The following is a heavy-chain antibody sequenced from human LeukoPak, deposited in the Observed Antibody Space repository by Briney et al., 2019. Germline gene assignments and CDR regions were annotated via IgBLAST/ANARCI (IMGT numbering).Heavy chain of an antibody. CDR3: AAYCGGDCRTFDY. V-gene: IGHV3-21*01. J-gene: IGHJ4*02. CDR2: ISSSSSYI. Sequence: PGGSLRLSCAASGFTFSSYSMNWVRQAPGKGLEWVSSISSSSSYIYYADSVKGRFTISRDNAKNSLYLQMNSLRAEDTAVYYCAAYCGGDCRTFDYWGQGTLVTVSS. D-gene: IGHD2-21*02. CDR1: GFTFSSYS.